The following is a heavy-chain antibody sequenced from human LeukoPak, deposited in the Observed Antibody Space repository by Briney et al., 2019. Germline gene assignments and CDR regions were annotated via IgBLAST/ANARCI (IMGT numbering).Heavy chain of an antibody. V-gene: IGHV4-39*01. CDR1: GASISSSSYY. D-gene: IGHD2-2*01. CDR3: ASPHCSRTSCYGWFDP. J-gene: IGHJ5*02. Sequence: SETLSLTCTVSGASISSSSYYWGWIRQPPGKGLEWIGSIYYSGSTYYNPSLKSRVTISVDTSKNQFSLKLSPVTAADTAVYYCASPHCSRTSCYGWFDPWGQGTLVTVSS. CDR2: IYYSGST.